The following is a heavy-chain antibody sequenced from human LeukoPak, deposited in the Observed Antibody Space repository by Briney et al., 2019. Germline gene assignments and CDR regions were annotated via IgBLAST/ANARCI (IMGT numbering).Heavy chain of an antibody. V-gene: IGHV4-59*10. CDR2: IYTSGST. CDR3: ARINWGLGDAFDI. D-gene: IGHD7-27*01. CDR1: GFTFSSYA. Sequence: GSLRLSCAASGFTFSSYAMSWVRQAPGKGLEWIGRIYTSGSTNYNPSLKSRVTMSVDTSNNQFSLKLSSVTAADTAVYYCARINWGLGDAFDIWGQGTMVTVSS. J-gene: IGHJ3*02.